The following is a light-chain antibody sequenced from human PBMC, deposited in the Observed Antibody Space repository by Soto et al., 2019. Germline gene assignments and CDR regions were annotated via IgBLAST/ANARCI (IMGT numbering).Light chain of an antibody. V-gene: IGKV3-20*01. CDR1: QSVRSSY. CDR3: QQYGSSPTLT. Sequence: EIVLTQSPGTLSLSPGERATLSCRASQSVRSSYLAWDQQKPGQAPRLLIYGASSRATGIPDRFSGSGSGTDFTLTISRLEPEYFAVSYCQQYGSSPTLTFGQGTKVEIK. J-gene: IGKJ1*01. CDR2: GAS.